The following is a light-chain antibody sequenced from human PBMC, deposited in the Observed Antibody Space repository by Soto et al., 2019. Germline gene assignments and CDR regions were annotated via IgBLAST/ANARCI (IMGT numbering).Light chain of an antibody. J-gene: IGKJ1*01. V-gene: IGKV1-5*01. CDR1: QNISKW. CDR3: QQYNSYST. CDR2: DAS. Sequence: DIQMTQSPSTXSASIGDRVNITCRASQNISKWLAWYQQKPGKAPKLLIYDASSLESGVSSRFSGSGSGTEFTLTISSLQPDDFATYYCQQYNSYSTFGQGTKVEIK.